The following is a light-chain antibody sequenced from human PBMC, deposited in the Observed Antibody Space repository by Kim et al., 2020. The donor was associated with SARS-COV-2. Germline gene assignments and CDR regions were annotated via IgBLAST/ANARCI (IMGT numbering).Light chain of an antibody. Sequence: APGKTAIITWDEDEIGTKSVHWYQQKPGQAPVVVIYDDDARPSGIPERFSGSRSGNSATLTISRVEAGDEADYYCQVWDNSDDHWVFGGGTQLTVL. CDR3: QVWDNSDDHWV. J-gene: IGLJ3*02. V-gene: IGLV3-21*03. CDR1: EIGTKS. CDR2: DDD.